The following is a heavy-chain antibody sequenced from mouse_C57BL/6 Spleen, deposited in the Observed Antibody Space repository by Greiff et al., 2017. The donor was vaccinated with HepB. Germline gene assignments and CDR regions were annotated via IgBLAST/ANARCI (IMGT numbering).Heavy chain of an antibody. Sequence: QVQLQQPGAELVMPGASVKLSCKASGYTFTSYWMHWVKQRPGQGLEWIGKIDPSDSYTNYNQKFKGKSTLTVDKSSSTAYMQLSSLTSEDSAVYYCARREGYGNYFDYWGQGTTLTVSS. J-gene: IGHJ2*01. CDR3: ARREGYGNYFDY. V-gene: IGHV1-69*01. D-gene: IGHD2-1*01. CDR1: GYTFTSYW. CDR2: IDPSDSYT.